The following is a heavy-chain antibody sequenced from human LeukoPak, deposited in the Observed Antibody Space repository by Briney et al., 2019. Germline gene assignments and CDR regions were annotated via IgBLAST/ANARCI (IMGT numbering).Heavy chain of an antibody. J-gene: IGHJ4*02. CDR2: IWYDGSNK. CDR3: AKVGGPMVRGVITHY. V-gene: IGHV3-33*06. D-gene: IGHD3-10*01. CDR1: GFTFSSYG. Sequence: PGRSLRLSCAASGFTFSSYGMHWVRQAPGKGLEWVAVIWYDGSNKYYADSVKGRFTISRDNSKNTLYLQMNSLRAEDTAVYYCAKVGGPMVRGVITHYWGQGALVTVSS.